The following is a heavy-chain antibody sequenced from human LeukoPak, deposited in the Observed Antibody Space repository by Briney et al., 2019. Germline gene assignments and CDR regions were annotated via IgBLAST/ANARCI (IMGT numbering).Heavy chain of an antibody. CDR1: GFTFSSYG. CDR3: AKESTGVSSTRQNWFDP. Sequence: GGSLRLSCAASGFTFSSYGMHWVRQAPGKGLEWVAVIWYDGSNKYYADSVKGRFTISRDNSKNTLYLQMNSLRAEDTAVYYCAKESTGVSSTRQNWFDPWGQGTLVTVSS. D-gene: IGHD2-2*01. V-gene: IGHV3-33*06. J-gene: IGHJ5*02. CDR2: IWYDGSNK.